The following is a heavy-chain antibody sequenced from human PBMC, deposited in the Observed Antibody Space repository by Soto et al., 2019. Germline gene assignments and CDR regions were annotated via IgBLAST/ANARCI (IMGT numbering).Heavy chain of an antibody. CDR1: GFTFSSYD. Sequence: GGSLILSCAASGFTFSSYDMGWVRQAPGEGLEWVSGISGSGGSTYYADSVKGRFTISRDNSKNTLYLQMNSLRAEDTAVYYCAKFKGVGSTTWRNGMDVWGQGTTVTVSS. CDR3: AKFKGVGSTTWRNGMDV. CDR2: ISGSGGST. V-gene: IGHV3-23*01. J-gene: IGHJ6*02. D-gene: IGHD1-26*01.